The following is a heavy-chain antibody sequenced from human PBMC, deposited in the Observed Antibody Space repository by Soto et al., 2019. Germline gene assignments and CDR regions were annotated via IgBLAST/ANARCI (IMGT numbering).Heavy chain of an antibody. V-gene: IGHV3-33*01. Sequence: QVQLVESGGGVVQPGRSLSLSCAASGFTLSNYAMHWVRQAPGKGLEWVSVIWSVGSNKYYTDSVKGRFTISRDNSKNTVHLQMNSLRAEDTAVYYCARDQTGSYPYNWFDPWGQGTLVTVSS. D-gene: IGHD1-26*01. CDR2: IWSVGSNK. J-gene: IGHJ5*02. CDR1: GFTLSNYA. CDR3: ARDQTGSYPYNWFDP.